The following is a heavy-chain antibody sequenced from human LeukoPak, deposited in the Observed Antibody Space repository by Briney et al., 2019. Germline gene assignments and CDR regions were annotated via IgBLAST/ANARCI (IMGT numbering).Heavy chain of an antibody. CDR2: IWYDGRNK. CDR1: GFTFSSHG. V-gene: IGHV3-33*01. D-gene: IGHD3-22*01. CDR3: ARDVNYYDSSGYLDY. Sequence: PARSLRLSCAASGFTFSSHGMHWVRQAPGKGLEWVAVIWYDGRNKYYADSVKGRFTISRDHSKNTLYLQMNSLRAEDTAVYYCARDVNYYDSSGYLDYWGQGTLVTVSS. J-gene: IGHJ4*02.